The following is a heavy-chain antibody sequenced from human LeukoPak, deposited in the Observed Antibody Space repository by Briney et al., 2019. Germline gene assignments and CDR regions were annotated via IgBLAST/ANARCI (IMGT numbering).Heavy chain of an antibody. CDR3: ARDLGNFGSGTSYYDY. Sequence: SETLSLTCTVSGGSISSSSYYWGWIRQPPGKGLEWIGSIYYSGSTYYNPSLKSRVTISVDTSKNQFSLKLSSVTAADTAVYYCARDLGNFGSGTSYYDYWGQGTLVTVSS. J-gene: IGHJ4*02. CDR2: IYYSGST. D-gene: IGHD3-10*01. CDR1: GGSISSSSYY. V-gene: IGHV4-39*02.